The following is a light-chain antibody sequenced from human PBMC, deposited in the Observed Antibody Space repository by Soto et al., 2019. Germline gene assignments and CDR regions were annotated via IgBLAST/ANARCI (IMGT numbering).Light chain of an antibody. CDR3: ATWDYSLTGEV. J-gene: IGLJ2*01. CDR1: SSNIGNNY. Sequence: QSVLTQPPSVSAAPGQKVTISCSGSSSNIGNNYVSWYQQLPGTAPKLLIYDNNKRPSGIPDRFSGSKSGTSGTLDITGLQTGHEADYYCATWDYSLTGEVFGGGTKVTVL. CDR2: DNN. V-gene: IGLV1-51*01.